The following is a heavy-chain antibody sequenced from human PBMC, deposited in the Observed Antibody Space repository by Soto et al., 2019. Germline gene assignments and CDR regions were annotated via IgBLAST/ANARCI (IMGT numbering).Heavy chain of an antibody. J-gene: IGHJ4*02. D-gene: IGHD6-19*01. V-gene: IGHV3-30-3*01. CDR1: GFTFSSYA. CDR3: ARTPSRVLIAVAGILDY. CDR2: ISYDGSNK. Sequence: QVQLVESGRGVVQPGRSLRLSCAASGFTFSSYAMHWVRQAPGKGLEWVAVISYDGSNKYYADSVKGRFTISRDNSKNTLYLQMNTLRAEYTAVYYCARTPSRVLIAVAGILDYWGQGTLVTVSS.